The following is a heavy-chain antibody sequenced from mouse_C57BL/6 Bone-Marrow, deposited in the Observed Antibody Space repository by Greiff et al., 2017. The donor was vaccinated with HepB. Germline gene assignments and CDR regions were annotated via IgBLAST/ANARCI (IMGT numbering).Heavy chain of an antibody. Sequence: QVQLQQPGAELVKPGASVKLSCKASGYTFTSYWMPWVKQRPGQGLEWIGELDPSDSYTNYNQKFKGKATLTVYTSSSTAYMQLSSLTSEDSAVYYWARCNYGSSYEYIDVWGTGTTVTVSS. V-gene: IGHV1-50*01. CDR3: ARCNYGSSYEYIDV. J-gene: IGHJ1*03. D-gene: IGHD1-1*01. CDR2: LDPSDSYT. CDR1: GYTFTSYW.